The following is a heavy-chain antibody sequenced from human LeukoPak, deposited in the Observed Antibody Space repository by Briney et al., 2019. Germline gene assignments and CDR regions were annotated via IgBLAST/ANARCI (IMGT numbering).Heavy chain of an antibody. V-gene: IGHV1-18*01. CDR3: ARIWIGHYDSSGYIMSPTYYFDY. Sequence: GASVKVSCKASGYTFTSYGISWVRQAPGQGLEWMGWISAYNGNTNYAQKLQGRVTMTTDTSTSTAYMELRSLRSDDTAVYYCARIWIGHYDSSGYIMSPTYYFDYWGQGTLVTVSS. CDR1: GYTFTSYG. CDR2: ISAYNGNT. J-gene: IGHJ4*02. D-gene: IGHD3-22*01.